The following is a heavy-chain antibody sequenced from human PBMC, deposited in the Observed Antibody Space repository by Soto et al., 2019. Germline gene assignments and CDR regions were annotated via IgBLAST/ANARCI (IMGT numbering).Heavy chain of an antibody. J-gene: IGHJ2*01. Sequence: QLQLVQSGAEVKKPGASVKVSCKASGYTLTSNYMHWVRQAPGQGLEWMGIINPSGGSTSYAQKFQGRVTMTRDTSTSTVYMELSSLRSEDTAVYYCARDSGDGYKPNWYFDLWGRGTLVTVSS. V-gene: IGHV1-46*03. D-gene: IGHD5-12*01. CDR1: GYTLTSNY. CDR3: ARDSGDGYKPNWYFDL. CDR2: INPSGGST.